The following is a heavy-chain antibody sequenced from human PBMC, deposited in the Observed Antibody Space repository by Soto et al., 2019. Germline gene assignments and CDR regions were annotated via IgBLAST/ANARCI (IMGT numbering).Heavy chain of an antibody. D-gene: IGHD3-3*01. V-gene: IGHV5-51*01. CDR3: ARGGVSTRTFDY. CDR2: IYPSDSDI. J-gene: IGHJ4*02. Sequence: GESLKISCKGSGYNFAGYWIAWVRQMPGKGLELMGIIYPSDSDIRYRPSFQGQVTISADKSISSAYLQWSSLRASDTAMYYCARGGVSTRTFDYWGQGTPVTVS. CDR1: GYNFAGYW.